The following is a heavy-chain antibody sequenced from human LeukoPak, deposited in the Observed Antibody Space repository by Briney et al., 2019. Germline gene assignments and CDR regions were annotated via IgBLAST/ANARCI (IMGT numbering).Heavy chain of an antibody. J-gene: IGHJ4*02. Sequence: GGSLRLSCAASGFTFSSYSMNWVRQAPGKGLEWVSYISSSSSTIYYADSVKGRFTISRDNAKNSLYLQMNSLRAEDAAVYYCARGKRESIAAAGTAPIDYWGQGTLVTVSS. V-gene: IGHV3-48*01. CDR3: ARGKRESIAAAGTAPIDY. D-gene: IGHD6-13*01. CDR1: GFTFSSYS. CDR2: ISSSSSTI.